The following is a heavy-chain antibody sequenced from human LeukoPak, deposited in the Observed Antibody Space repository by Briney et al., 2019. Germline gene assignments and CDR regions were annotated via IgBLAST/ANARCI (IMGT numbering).Heavy chain of an antibody. Sequence: GGSLRLSCAASGFPFSVYGMTWVRQAPGKGLEWVSATSNSGGSTYYAGSVKGRFTISRDNSKNTLYLQMNSLGAEDSAVYYCAKMGSSGWFFDYWGQGTLVTVSS. J-gene: IGHJ4*02. CDR1: GFPFSVYG. V-gene: IGHV3-23*01. D-gene: IGHD6-19*01. CDR2: TSNSGGST. CDR3: AKMGSSGWFFDY.